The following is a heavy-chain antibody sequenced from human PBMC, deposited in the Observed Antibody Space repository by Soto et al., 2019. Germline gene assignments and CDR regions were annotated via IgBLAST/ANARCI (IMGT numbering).Heavy chain of an antibody. CDR1: GYTFTSYA. CDR2: INAGDGNT. V-gene: IGHV1-3*01. D-gene: IGHD4-17*01. CDR3: ARTVGYYYGMDV. Sequence: QVQLVQSGAEVKKPGASVKVSCKASGYTFTSYAMHWVRQAPGQRLEWMGWINAGDGNTKYSQKFQGRVTITRDTSASTAYMELSSLRSEDTAVYYCARTVGYYYGMDVWGQGTTVTVSS. J-gene: IGHJ6*02.